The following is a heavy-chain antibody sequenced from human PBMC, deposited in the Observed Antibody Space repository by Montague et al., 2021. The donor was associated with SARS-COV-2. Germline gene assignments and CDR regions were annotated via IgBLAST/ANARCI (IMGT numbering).Heavy chain of an antibody. CDR1: GATTNTGTHY. CDR2: VYYTGKT. CDR3: ARLRQGEDHFDY. J-gene: IGHJ4*02. Sequence: SETLSLTCNVTGATTNTGTHYWGWLRQPPGKVLEWIGSVYYTGKTYYNPSLKSRVTVSADTSNNYFSLILTSVTAADTAVYYCARLRQGEDHFDYWGRGTLVTVSS. V-gene: IGHV4-39*01. D-gene: IGHD3-16*01.